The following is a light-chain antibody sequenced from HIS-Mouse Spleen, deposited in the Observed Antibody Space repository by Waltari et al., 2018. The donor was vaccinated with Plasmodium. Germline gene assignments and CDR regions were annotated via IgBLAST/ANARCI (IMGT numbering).Light chain of an antibody. CDR2: EDS. Sequence: SYELTQPPSVSVSPGQTARIPCPGEALPNKYAYWYQQKSGQAPVLVIYEDSKRPAGIPERFSGSSSGTMATLTISGAQVEDEADYYCYSTDSSGNHRVFGRGTKLTVL. CDR1: ALPNKY. J-gene: IGLJ3*02. V-gene: IGLV3-10*01. CDR3: YSTDSSGNHRV.